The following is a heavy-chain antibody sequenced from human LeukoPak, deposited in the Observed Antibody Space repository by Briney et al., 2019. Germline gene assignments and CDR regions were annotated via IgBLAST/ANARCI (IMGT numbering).Heavy chain of an antibody. J-gene: IGHJ4*02. V-gene: IGHV4-39*07. D-gene: IGHD2-8*02. CDR1: GGSINRSSYY. CDR2: IYYSGNT. CDR3: ARQVLVKSYFEY. Sequence: PETLSLTCTVSGGSINRSSYYWGWVRQPPGKGLEWIGTIYYSGNTYYHPSLKSRVTISVDTSKNQFSLNLRSVTAADTAVYYCARQVLVKSYFEYWGLGALVTVSS.